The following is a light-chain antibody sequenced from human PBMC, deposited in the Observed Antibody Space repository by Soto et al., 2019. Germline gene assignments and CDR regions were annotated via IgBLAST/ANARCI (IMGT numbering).Light chain of an antibody. V-gene: IGKV3-11*01. J-gene: IGKJ4*01. Sequence: EIVMTQSPATLSVSPGERATVSCRASQTVSGNLAWYQQKPGQAPRLLIYEASNRATGIPARFSGSGSGADFTLTISSLEPEDFALYYCQQHINWPLTFGGGTKVDIK. CDR1: QTVSGN. CDR3: QQHINWPLT. CDR2: EAS.